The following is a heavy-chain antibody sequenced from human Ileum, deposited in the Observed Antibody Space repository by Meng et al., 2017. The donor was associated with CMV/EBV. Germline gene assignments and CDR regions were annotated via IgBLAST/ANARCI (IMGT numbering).Heavy chain of an antibody. J-gene: IGHJ4*02. CDR3: AKGTSNYFDS. V-gene: IGHV3-74*01. D-gene: IGHD3-10*01. CDR1: GFTFSTSW. CDR2: TNGDESRP. Sequence: GESLKISCVASGFTFSTSWIHWVRQAPGKGLVWVSRTNGDESRPTYADSVKGRFTISRDNAKNTLYLQMNDLRAEDTAVYYCAKGTSNYFDSWGQGTRVTVSS.